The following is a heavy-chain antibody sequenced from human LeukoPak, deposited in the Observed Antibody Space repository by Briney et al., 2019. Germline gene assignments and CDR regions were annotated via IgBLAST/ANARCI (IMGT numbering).Heavy chain of an antibody. CDR3: ATITSMRVVLIS. Sequence: GGSLRLSCAASGFTFSSFDMTWVRQAPGKGLEWVSTISVSATNTYYAGSVKGRFTISRDNSKNTLYLQMNSLRADDTAVYYCATITSMRVVLISWGQGTLVTVSS. CDR2: ISVSATNT. J-gene: IGHJ1*01. D-gene: IGHD3-22*01. CDR1: GFTFSSFD. V-gene: IGHV3-23*01.